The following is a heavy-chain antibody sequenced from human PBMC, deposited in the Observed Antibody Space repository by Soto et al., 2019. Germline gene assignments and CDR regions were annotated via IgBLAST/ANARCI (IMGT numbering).Heavy chain of an antibody. J-gene: IGHJ4*02. Sequence: XVKVSCKASVGTFNNYAVTGVRQAPGQGLEWMGGIIPIKGTANYAQKFQGRVTITADEFTSTAYMELSRMTFEDTAVYYCASSYGTSWYGDYWGQGTLVTVSS. D-gene: IGHD6-13*01. CDR1: VGTFNNYA. CDR3: ASSYGTSWYGDY. V-gene: IGHV1-69*13. CDR2: IIPIKGTA.